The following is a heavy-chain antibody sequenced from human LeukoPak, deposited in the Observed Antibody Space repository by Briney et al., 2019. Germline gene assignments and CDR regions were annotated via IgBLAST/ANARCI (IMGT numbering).Heavy chain of an antibody. CDR3: ARRTMYDDSSAYYAIDN. CDR2: INHSGST. Sequence: SETLSLTCAVYGGSFSGYYWSWIRHPPGKGLQWSVDINHSGSTNYNPSPKSRATMSVDTSKKCFSLRLRSVTAADTAVYYCARRTMYDDSSAYYAIDNWGQGTLVTVSS. J-gene: IGHJ4*02. D-gene: IGHD3-22*01. CDR1: GGSFSGYY. V-gene: IGHV4-34*01.